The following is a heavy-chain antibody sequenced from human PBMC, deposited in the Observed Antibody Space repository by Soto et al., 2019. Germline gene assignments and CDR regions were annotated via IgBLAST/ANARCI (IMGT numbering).Heavy chain of an antibody. CDR1: GGTFSSHS. CDR2: IITLFGTA. Sequence: VQLMQSGAEVKQPGSSVKVSCKASGGTFSSHSINWVRQAPGQGLEWMGGIITLFGTANYAQNFQGRVTSTADQSTSTAYMELNSLRSDDTAVYYCAGEVGYGDFSAALLDWGQGTLVTVSS. CDR3: AGEVGYGDFSAALLD. V-gene: IGHV1-69*01. D-gene: IGHD4-17*01. J-gene: IGHJ4*02.